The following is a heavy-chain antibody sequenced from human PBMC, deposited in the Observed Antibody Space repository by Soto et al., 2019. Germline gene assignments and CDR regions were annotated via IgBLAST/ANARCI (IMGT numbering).Heavy chain of an antibody. J-gene: IGHJ5*02. CDR2: ISWNSGSI. CDR1: GFTFDDYA. V-gene: IGHV3-9*01. Sequence: DVQLVESGGGLVQPGRSLRLSCAASGFTFDDYAMHWVRQAPGKGLEWVSGISWNSGSIGYADSVKGRFTISRDNAKNSLYLQMNSLRAEDTALYYCAKASYLYYYDSWFDPWGQGTQVTVSA. D-gene: IGHD3-22*01. CDR3: AKASYLYYYDSWFDP.